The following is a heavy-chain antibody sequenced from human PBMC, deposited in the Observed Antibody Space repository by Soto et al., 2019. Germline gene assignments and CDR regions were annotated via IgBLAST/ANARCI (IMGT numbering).Heavy chain of an antibody. V-gene: IGHV3-72*01. CDR3: ARTTYGDRDY. D-gene: IGHD4-17*01. J-gene: IGHJ4*02. CDR1: GFTLSDHC. CDR2: SRNKAKSYTT. Sequence: EVQLVESGGGLVQPGGSLRLSCAIFGFTLSDHCMDWIRQAPGKGLEWVGRSRNKAKSYTTDYAASVKGRVTISRDDSQNSLYLQLNSLKTEDTAVYYCARTTYGDRDYWGQGTLVTVSS.